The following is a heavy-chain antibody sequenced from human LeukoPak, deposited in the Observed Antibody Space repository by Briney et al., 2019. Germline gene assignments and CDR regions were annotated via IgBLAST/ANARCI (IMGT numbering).Heavy chain of an antibody. CDR1: GFTFSSYA. J-gene: IGHJ4*02. CDR3: ATSYDILTGFDY. V-gene: IGHV3-23*01. D-gene: IGHD3-9*01. CDR2: ISGSGGST. Sequence: PGGSLRLSCAASGFTFSSYAMSWVRQAPGKGLEWVSAISGSGGSTYYADSVKGRFTISGDNSKNTLYLQMNSLRAEDTAVYYCATSYDILTGFDYWGQGTLVTVSS.